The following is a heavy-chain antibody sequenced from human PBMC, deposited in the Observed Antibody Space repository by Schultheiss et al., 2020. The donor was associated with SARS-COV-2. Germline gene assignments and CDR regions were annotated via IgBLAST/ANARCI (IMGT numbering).Heavy chain of an antibody. J-gene: IGHJ4*02. Sequence: ASVKVSCKASGYTFTSYDINWVRQATGQGLEWMGWMNPNSGGTNYAQKFQGRVTMTRDTSISTAYMELSRLRSDDTAVYYCARATTTVTTDYWGQGTLVTVSS. CDR2: MNPNSGGT. CDR1: GYTFTSYD. CDR3: ARATTTVTTDY. D-gene: IGHD4-17*01. V-gene: IGHV1-2*02.